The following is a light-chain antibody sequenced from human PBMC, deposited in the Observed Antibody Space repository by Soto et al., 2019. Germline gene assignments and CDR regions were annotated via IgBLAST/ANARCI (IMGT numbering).Light chain of an antibody. CDR3: QQRSNWPPRIN. J-gene: IGKJ5*01. Sequence: EIVLTQSPATLSFSPGEKATLSCSASQIVSSYLAWYQQKPGQAPRLLIYDASNRATGIPARFSGSGSGTDFNLTISSLEPEDFAVYYCQQRSNWPPRINFGQGTRLEIK. CDR2: DAS. CDR1: QIVSSY. V-gene: IGKV3-11*01.